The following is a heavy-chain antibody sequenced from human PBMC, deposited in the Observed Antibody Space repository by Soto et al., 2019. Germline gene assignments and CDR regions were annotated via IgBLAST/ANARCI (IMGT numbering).Heavy chain of an antibody. CDR1: GFTFSNAW. CDR2: IKSKTDGGTT. D-gene: IGHD3-3*01. V-gene: IGHV3-15*01. Sequence: GGSLRLSCAASGFTFSNAWMSWVRQAPGKGLEWVGRIKSKTDGGTTDYAAPVKGRFTISRDDSKNTLYLQMNSLKTEDTAVYYCTTDSLRFLEWLLGYYYMDVWGKGTTVTVSS. CDR3: TTDSLRFLEWLLGYYYMDV. J-gene: IGHJ6*03.